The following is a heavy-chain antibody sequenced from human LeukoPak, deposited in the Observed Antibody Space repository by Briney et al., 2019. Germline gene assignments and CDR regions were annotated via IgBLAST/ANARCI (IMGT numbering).Heavy chain of an antibody. J-gene: IGHJ4*02. V-gene: IGHV4-39*07. D-gene: IGHD1-1*01. CDR2: IYYSGST. Sequence: SETLSLTCTVSGGSISSSSYYWGWIRQPPGKGLEWIGSIYYSGSTYYNPSLKSRVTISVETSKNQFSLKLSSVTAADTAVYYCAREKLRYPLYYFDYWGQGTLVTVSS. CDR1: GGSISSSSYY. CDR3: AREKLRYPLYYFDY.